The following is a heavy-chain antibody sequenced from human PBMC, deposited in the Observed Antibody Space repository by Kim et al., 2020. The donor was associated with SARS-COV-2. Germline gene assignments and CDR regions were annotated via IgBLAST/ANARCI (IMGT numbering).Heavy chain of an antibody. J-gene: IGHJ4*02. Sequence: SETLSLTCTVSGGSISSYYWSWIRQPPGKGLEWIGYIYYSGSTNYNPSLKSRVTISVDTSKNQFSLKLSSVTAVDTAVYYCARDNSGYDQGLDYWGQGTLVTVSS. CDR2: IYYSGST. D-gene: IGHD5-12*01. CDR3: ARDNSGYDQGLDY. CDR1: GGSISSYY. V-gene: IGHV4-59*13.